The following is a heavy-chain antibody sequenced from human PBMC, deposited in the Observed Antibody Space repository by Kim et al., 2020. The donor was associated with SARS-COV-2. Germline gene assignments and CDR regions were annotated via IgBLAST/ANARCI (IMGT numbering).Heavy chain of an antibody. CDR1: GGSFCGYY. D-gene: IGHD3-10*01. Sequence: SETLSLTCAVYGGSFCGYYWSWIRQLPGKGLEWIGEINHSGSTNYNPSLKSRVNISVDTSKNQFSLKLSSVTAADTAVYYCARTNYYGSGKGAIDIWGQGTMVTVSS. J-gene: IGHJ3*02. CDR3: ARTNYYGSGKGAIDI. V-gene: IGHV4-34*01. CDR2: INHSGST.